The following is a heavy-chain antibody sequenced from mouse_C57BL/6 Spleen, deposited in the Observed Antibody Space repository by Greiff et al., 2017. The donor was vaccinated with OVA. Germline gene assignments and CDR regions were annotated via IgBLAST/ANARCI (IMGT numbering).Heavy chain of an antibody. D-gene: IGHD1-1*01. CDR1: GYAFSSYW. J-gene: IGHJ1*03. V-gene: IGHV1-80*01. Sequence: VQLQQSGAELVKPGASVKISCKASGYAFSSYWMNWVKQRPGKGLEWIGQIYPGDGDTNYNGKFTGKATLTADKSSSTAYMQLSSLTSEDSAVYCCARRYYGSSYGYFDVWGTGTTVTVSS. CDR2: IYPGDGDT. CDR3: ARRYYGSSYGYFDV.